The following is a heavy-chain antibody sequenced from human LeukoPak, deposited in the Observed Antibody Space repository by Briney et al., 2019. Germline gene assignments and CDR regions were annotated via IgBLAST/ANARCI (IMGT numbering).Heavy chain of an antibody. J-gene: IGHJ6*01. CDR3: ARGSEGYCSGGGCYYGMDV. CDR2: ISSSSSYI. D-gene: IGHD2-15*01. Sequence: GGSLRLSCAASGFTFSSYTMNWVRQAPGKGLEWVSYISSSSSYIYYADSVKGRFTISRDNAENSRYLQMNSLRDEDTSVYYCARGSEGYCSGGGCYYGMDVWGQGTTVTVSS. V-gene: IGHV3-21*01. CDR1: GFTFSSYT.